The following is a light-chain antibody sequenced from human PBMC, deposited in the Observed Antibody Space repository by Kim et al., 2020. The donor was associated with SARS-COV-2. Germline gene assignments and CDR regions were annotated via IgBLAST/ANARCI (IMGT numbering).Light chain of an antibody. J-gene: IGKJ2*03. Sequence: LSPGESATLSCRASQTVSKSYVAWHQQKPGQAPRLLIYGASTRAAGIPDRFTGSESGTDFTLTITSLAPEDFAVYFCLQYGDSPYSFGQGTKLGI. CDR2: GAS. CDR3: LQYGDSPYS. CDR1: QTVSKSY. V-gene: IGKV3-20*01.